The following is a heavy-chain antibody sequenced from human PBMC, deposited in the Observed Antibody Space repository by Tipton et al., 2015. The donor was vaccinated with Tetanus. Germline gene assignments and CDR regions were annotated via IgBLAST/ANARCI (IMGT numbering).Heavy chain of an antibody. CDR2: IWYDGSNK. CDR3: ARRPKYYYDSSGSWFDL. Sequence: QLVQSGGGVVQPGTSLRLSCAASGFIFRESAMHWVRQAPGKGLEWVAFIWYDGSNKYYVDSVKGRFTVSRDNSKNTVHLQMNSLRSDDTAVYYCARRPKYYYDSSGSWFDLWGQGTLVTVSS. CDR1: GFIFRESA. V-gene: IGHV3-33*01. D-gene: IGHD3-22*01. J-gene: IGHJ5*02.